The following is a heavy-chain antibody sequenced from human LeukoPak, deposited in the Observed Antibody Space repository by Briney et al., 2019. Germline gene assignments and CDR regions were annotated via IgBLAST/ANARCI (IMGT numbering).Heavy chain of an antibody. D-gene: IGHD2-15*01. V-gene: IGHV4-59*12. CDR1: GGSISNYY. Sequence: SETLSLTCIVSGGSISNYYWSWVRQPPGKGLEWIGYIYYTGSAKYNPSLRSRVTISVDTSKNQFSLKLSSVTAADTAVYYCARGVYCSGGNCYRPLDYWGQGTLVTVSS. CDR3: ARGVYCSGGNCYRPLDY. J-gene: IGHJ4*02. CDR2: IYYTGSA.